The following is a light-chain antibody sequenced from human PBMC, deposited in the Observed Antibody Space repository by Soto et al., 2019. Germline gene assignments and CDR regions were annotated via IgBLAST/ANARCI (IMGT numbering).Light chain of an antibody. V-gene: IGLV3-1*01. Sequence: SYELIQPPSVSVSPGQTASITCSGDKLGEKYACWYQQKPGQSPVMVIYQDKKRPSGIPERFSGSNSGNTATLTISGTQAMDEADYYCQTWESTTVVFGGGTKLTVL. CDR1: KLGEKY. CDR2: QDK. CDR3: QTWESTTVV. J-gene: IGLJ2*01.